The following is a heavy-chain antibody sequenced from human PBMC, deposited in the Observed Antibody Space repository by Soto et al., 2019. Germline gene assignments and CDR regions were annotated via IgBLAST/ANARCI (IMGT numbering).Heavy chain of an antibody. D-gene: IGHD3-22*01. Sequence: GGSLRLSCAASGFTFDDYAMHWVRQAPGKGLEWVSGISWNSGSIGYADSVKGRFTISRDNSKNTLYLQMNSLRAEDTAVYYCAKDRFLDYYDSSGYPASPGDYWGQGTLVTVSS. V-gene: IGHV3-9*01. CDR3: AKDRFLDYYDSSGYPASPGDY. CDR1: GFTFDDYA. CDR2: ISWNSGSI. J-gene: IGHJ4*02.